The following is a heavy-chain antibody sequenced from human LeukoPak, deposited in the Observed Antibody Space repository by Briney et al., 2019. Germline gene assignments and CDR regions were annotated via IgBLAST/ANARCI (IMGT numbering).Heavy chain of an antibody. CDR2: INPSGGST. CDR1: GYTFTSNY. D-gene: IGHD3-3*01. Sequence: ASVKVSCKASGYTFTSNYIHWVRQAPGQGLEWMGIINPSGGSTGYAQKFQGRVTMTRDTSTSTVYMELSSLRSEDTAVYYCARENYDSNNGMDVWGQGTTVTVSS. CDR3: ARENYDSNNGMDV. J-gene: IGHJ6*02. V-gene: IGHV1-46*01.